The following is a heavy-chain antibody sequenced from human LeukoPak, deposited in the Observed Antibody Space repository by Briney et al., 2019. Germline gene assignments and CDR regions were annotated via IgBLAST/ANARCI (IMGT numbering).Heavy chain of an antibody. Sequence: GGSLRLSCAASGFTFSSYGMHWVRQAPGKGLEWVAVLSYDGSNKYYADSVKGRFTISRDNSKNTLYQQMNSLRAEDTAVYYCARDIKQWLVSGVFDYWGQGTLVTVSS. CDR1: GFTFSSYG. J-gene: IGHJ4*02. CDR3: ARDIKQWLVSGVFDY. CDR2: LSYDGSNK. D-gene: IGHD6-19*01. V-gene: IGHV3-30*19.